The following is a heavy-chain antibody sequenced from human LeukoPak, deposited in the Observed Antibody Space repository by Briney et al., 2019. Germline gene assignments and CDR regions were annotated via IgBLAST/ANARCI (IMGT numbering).Heavy chain of an antibody. Sequence: ASVKVSCKVSGYTLTELSMHWVRQAPGKGLEWMGLFYPEDGETIYAQTFQGRVTMTEDTSTNTGYMELSRVRSEDTAVYYCSTADGAVAGTPDYWGQGTLVTASS. CDR1: GYTLTELS. V-gene: IGHV1-24*01. D-gene: IGHD6-19*01. CDR2: FYPEDGET. CDR3: STADGAVAGTPDY. J-gene: IGHJ4*02.